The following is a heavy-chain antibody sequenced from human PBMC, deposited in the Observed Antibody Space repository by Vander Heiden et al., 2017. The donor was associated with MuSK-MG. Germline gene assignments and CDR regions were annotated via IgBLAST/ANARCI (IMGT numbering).Heavy chain of an antibody. CDR2: ITSGSGTI. J-gene: IGHJ4*02. Sequence: EVQLVESGGGLVKPGGSLRLSCTASGFTFNTYTMNWVRQAPGKGLEWVSSITSGSGTIFYADSVKSRFTISRDNAKSSLYLQMNSLRAEDTALYYCARVSGTTRDFWGQGTLVAVSS. D-gene: IGHD1-1*01. V-gene: IGHV3-21*01. CDR3: ARVSGTTRDF. CDR1: GFTFNTYT.